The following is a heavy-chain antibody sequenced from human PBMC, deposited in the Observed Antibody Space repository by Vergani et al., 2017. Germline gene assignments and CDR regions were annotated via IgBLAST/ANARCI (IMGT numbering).Heavy chain of an antibody. D-gene: IGHD3-10*01. Sequence: QVQLVHSGSELKKPGASVQVSCKASGYIFTDYAMNWVRQSPGPRPEWMGWINTNIGKSTYAQGFTGRFVFSLDTSVNTADLQISSLKAEDTAGYYCARSVVLDDSGSYYIVYWGQGTLVTVSS. CDR3: ARSVVLDDSGSYYIVY. J-gene: IGHJ4*02. CDR2: INTNIGKS. V-gene: IGHV7-4-1*02. CDR1: GYIFTDYA.